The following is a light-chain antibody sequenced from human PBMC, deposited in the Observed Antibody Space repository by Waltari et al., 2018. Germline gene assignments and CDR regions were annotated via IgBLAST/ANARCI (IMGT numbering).Light chain of an antibody. CDR3: QQANSFPLS. J-gene: IGKJ4*01. Sequence: DIQMTQSPSSVSASVGDTVTITFRASQGISGYLAWYQQKPGQAPKLLISAASILQNGVPSRFRGSGSGTDFTLTISRLQPEDFATYYCQQANSFPLSFGGGTKVDIK. CDR1: QGISGY. V-gene: IGKV1-12*01. CDR2: AAS.